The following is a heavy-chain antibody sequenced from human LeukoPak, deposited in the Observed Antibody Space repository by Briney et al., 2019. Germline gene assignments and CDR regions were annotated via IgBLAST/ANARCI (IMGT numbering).Heavy chain of an antibody. Sequence: PGGSLRLSCVASGFTFSNYWMHWVRQAPGEGLVWVSRINTDGSSTTYADSVKGRFTISRDNSKNTLYLQMNSLRAEDTAVYYCARENSGYSSFLDCWGQGTLVTVSS. D-gene: IGHD6-19*01. CDR1: GFTFSNYW. CDR3: ARENSGYSSFLDC. CDR2: INTDGSST. V-gene: IGHV3-74*01. J-gene: IGHJ4*02.